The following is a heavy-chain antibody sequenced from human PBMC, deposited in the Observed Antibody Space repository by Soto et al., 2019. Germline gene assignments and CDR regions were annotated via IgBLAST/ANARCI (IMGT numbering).Heavy chain of an antibody. J-gene: IGHJ4*02. CDR3: AKETRDGYDSSGYYSFDY. Sequence: PGGSLRLSCAASGFTFSSYAMSWVRQAPGKGLEWVSAISGSGGSTYYADSVKGRFTISRDNSKNTLYLQMNSLRAEDTAVYYCAKETRDGYDSSGYYSFDYWGQGTVVTVSS. CDR1: GFTFSSYA. D-gene: IGHD3-22*01. V-gene: IGHV3-23*01. CDR2: ISGSGGST.